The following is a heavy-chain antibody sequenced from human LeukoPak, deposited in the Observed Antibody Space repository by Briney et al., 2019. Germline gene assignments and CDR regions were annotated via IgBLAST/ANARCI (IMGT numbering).Heavy chain of an antibody. J-gene: IGHJ2*01. D-gene: IGHD2-2*01. Sequence: SETLSLTCAVYGGSFSGYYWSWIRQPPGKGLEWIGEINHSGSTNYNPSLKSRVTISVDTSKNQFSLKLSSVTAADTAVYYCARGQLLLWYFDLWGRGTLVTVSS. CDR3: ARGQLLLWYFDL. V-gene: IGHV4-34*01. CDR1: GGSFSGYY. CDR2: INHSGST.